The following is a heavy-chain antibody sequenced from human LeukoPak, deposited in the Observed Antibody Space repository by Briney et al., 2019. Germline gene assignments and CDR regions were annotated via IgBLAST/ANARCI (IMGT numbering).Heavy chain of an antibody. J-gene: IGHJ4*02. CDR3: AKDMELLYYYDSSGYIIDY. CDR1: GFTFGDYA. D-gene: IGHD3-22*01. CDR2: ISGSGGST. V-gene: IGHV3-23*01. Sequence: PGRSLRLSCTASGFTFGDYAMSWIRQAPGKGLEWVSAISGSGGSTYYADSVKGRFTISRDNSKNTLYLQMNSLRAEDTAVYYCAKDMELLYYYDSSGYIIDYWGQGTLVTVSS.